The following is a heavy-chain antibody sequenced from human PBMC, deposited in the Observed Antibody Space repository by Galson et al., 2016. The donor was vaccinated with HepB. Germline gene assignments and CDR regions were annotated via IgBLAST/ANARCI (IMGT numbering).Heavy chain of an antibody. CDR2: ISTSSSYI. CDR1: GFPFNSYT. CDR3: AKYNAGVTGRFDN. D-gene: IGHD1-14*01. V-gene: IGHV3-21*04. J-gene: IGHJ4*02. Sequence: SLRLSCAASGFPFNSYTMNWVRQTPGKGLEWVSSISTSSSYIYYADSVKGRFTVSRDNSKNTLDLHMSSLRVEDTAMYYCAKYNAGVTGRFDNWGQGTLVTVSS.